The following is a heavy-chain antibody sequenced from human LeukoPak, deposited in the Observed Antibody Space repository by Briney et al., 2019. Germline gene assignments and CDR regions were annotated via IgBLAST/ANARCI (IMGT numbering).Heavy chain of an antibody. CDR2: IKQDGSEK. CDR1: GFIFSDHY. J-gene: IGHJ4*02. CDR3: ARDGGYCTNGVCYRDFDY. V-gene: IGHV3-7*01. Sequence: QAGGSLRLSCAASGFIFSDHYMDWVRQAPGKGLEWVANIKQDGSEKYYVDSVKGRFTISRDNAKNSLYLQMNSLRAEDTAVYYCARDGGYCTNGVCYRDFDYWGQGTLVTVSS. D-gene: IGHD2-8*01.